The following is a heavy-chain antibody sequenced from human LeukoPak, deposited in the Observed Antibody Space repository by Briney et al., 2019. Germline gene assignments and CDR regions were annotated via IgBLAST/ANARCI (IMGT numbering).Heavy chain of an antibody. Sequence: GGSLRLSCAASGFTFSDYYMSWIRQAPGKGLEWVSYISSSGSTIYYADSVRGRFTISRDNAKNSLYLQMNSLRAEDTAVYYCARGSTYYESSGHVPFDYWGQGTLVTVSS. D-gene: IGHD3-22*01. J-gene: IGHJ4*02. CDR3: ARGSTYYESSGHVPFDY. V-gene: IGHV3-11*04. CDR2: ISSSGSTI. CDR1: GFTFSDYY.